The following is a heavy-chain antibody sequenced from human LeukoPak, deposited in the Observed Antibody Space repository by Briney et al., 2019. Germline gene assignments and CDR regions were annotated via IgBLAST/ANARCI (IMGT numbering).Heavy chain of an antibody. CDR1: GFTFSSYS. CDR2: ISSSSSYI. J-gene: IGHJ6*02. D-gene: IGHD4-23*01. Sequence: PGGSLRLSCAASGFTFSSYSMNWVRQAPGKGLEWVSFISSSSSYIYYADSVKGRFTISRDNAKNSLYLQMNSLRAEDTAVYYCAREGYSEKNYYYYGMDVWGQGTTVTVSS. CDR3: AREGYSEKNYYYYGMDV. V-gene: IGHV3-21*01.